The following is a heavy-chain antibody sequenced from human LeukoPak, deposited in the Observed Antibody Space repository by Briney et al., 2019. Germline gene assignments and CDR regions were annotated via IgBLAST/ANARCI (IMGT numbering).Heavy chain of an antibody. V-gene: IGHV3-23*01. CDR1: GFTFSSYA. D-gene: IGHD2/OR15-2a*01. CDR2: ISGSGGST. CDR3: AKALFSSYYGMDV. J-gene: IGHJ6*02. Sequence: GGSLRLSCAASGFTFSSYAMSWVRQAPGKGLEWVSAISGSGGSTYYADSVKGRFTISRDNSRNTLYLQMNSLRAEDTAVYYCAKALFSSYYGMDVWGQGTTVTVSS.